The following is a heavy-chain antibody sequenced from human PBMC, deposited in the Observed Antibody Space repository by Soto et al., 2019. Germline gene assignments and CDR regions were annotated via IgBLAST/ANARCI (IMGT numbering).Heavy chain of an antibody. CDR1: GASIISYY. CDR2: MHHTQGT. CDR3: ARVPFVGYFDWLDP. J-gene: IGHJ5*02. V-gene: IGHV4-59*01. D-gene: IGHD3-9*01. Sequence: PSETLSLTCIVSGASIISYYWTWIRQPPGGGLEWIGYMHHTQGTNDNPSLRGRVHMSIDTSMNQFSLRLTSVTAADTAVYYCARVPFVGYFDWLDPWGHGTLVTVSS.